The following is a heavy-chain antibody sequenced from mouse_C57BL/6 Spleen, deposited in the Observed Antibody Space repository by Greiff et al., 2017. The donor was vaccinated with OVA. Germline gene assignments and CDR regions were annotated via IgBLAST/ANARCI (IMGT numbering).Heavy chain of an antibody. J-gene: IGHJ1*03. CDR3: ARRYYGSSYWYFDV. CDR2: INPYNGGT. V-gene: IGHV1-19*01. CDR1: GYTFTDYY. Sequence: EVQLQESGPVLVKPGASVKMSCKASGYTFTDYYMNWVKQSHGKSLEWIGVINPYNGGTSYNQKFKGKATLTVDKSSSTAYMELNSLTSEDSAVYYCARRYYGSSYWYFDVWGTGTTVTVSS. D-gene: IGHD1-1*01.